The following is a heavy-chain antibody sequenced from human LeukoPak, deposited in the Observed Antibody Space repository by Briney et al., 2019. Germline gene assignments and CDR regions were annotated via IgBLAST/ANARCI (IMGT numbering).Heavy chain of an antibody. Sequence: GGSLRLSCAASAFTFSNFAMTWVRQASGKGLEWVSAISADGADTYYADSVEGRFTISRDNSKNTLYLQMFSLRAEDTAVYFCASAEGDSWGQGTLVTVSS. CDR1: AFTFSNFA. CDR3: ASAEGDS. J-gene: IGHJ5*01. V-gene: IGHV3-23*01. CDR2: ISADGADT.